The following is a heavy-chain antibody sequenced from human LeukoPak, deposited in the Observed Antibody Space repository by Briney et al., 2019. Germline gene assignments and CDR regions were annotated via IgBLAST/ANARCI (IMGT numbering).Heavy chain of an antibody. CDR3: ARAQGNFGSGSYYNPGDY. CDR2: VKQDGSEK. Sequence: GGSLRLSCAASGFTFSDYWMTWVRQAPGKGLEWVADVKQDGSEKYYVDSVKGRFTISRDNAKKSLYLQMNNLRAEDTAVYYCARAQGNFGSGSYYNPGDYWGQGTLVTVSS. V-gene: IGHV3-7*01. D-gene: IGHD3-10*01. J-gene: IGHJ4*02. CDR1: GFTFSDYW.